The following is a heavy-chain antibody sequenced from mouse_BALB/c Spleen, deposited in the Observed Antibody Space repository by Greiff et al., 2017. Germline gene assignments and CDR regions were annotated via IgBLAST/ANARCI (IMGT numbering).Heavy chain of an antibody. CDR1: GFTFSSYT. CDR2: ISSGGSYT. J-gene: IGHJ3*01. CDR3: TRDNEEYGFAY. D-gene: IGHD1-2*01. V-gene: IGHV5-6-4*01. Sequence: DVKLVESGGGLVKPGGSLKLSCAASGFTFSSYTMSWVRQTPEKRLEWVATISSGGSYTYYPDSVKGRFTISRDNAKNTLYLQMSSLKSEDTAMYYCTRDNEEYGFAYWGQGTLVTVSA.